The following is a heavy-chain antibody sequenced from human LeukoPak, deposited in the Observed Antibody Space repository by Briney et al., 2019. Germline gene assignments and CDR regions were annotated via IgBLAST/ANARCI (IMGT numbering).Heavy chain of an antibody. V-gene: IGHV3-7*01. D-gene: IGHD2-2*01. CDR2: IKQDGSEK. CDR3: ASFGGYCSSTSCYNYFGP. J-gene: IGHJ5*02. Sequence: GGSLRLSCAASGFTFSSYWMSWVRQAPGKGLEWVANIKQDGSEKYYVDSVKGRFTISRDYAENSLFLQMNSLRAEDTAVYYCASFGGYCSSTSCYNYFGPWGQGTLVTVSS. CDR1: GFTFSSYW.